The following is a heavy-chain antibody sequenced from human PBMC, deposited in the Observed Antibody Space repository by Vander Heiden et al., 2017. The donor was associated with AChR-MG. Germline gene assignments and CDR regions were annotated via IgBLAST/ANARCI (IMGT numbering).Heavy chain of an antibody. CDR2: IYHSGST. V-gene: IGHV4-38-2*02. D-gene: IGHD2-2*02. Sequence: QVQLQESGPGLVKPSETLSLTCAVSGYSISRGYYWGWIRQPPGKGLEWIGSIYHSGSTYYNPSLKSRVTISVDTSKNQFSLKLSSVTAADTAVYYCARDIVVVPAAIGDDAFDIWGQGTMVTVSS. CDR1: GYSISRGYY. CDR3: ARDIVVVPAAIGDDAFDI. J-gene: IGHJ3*02.